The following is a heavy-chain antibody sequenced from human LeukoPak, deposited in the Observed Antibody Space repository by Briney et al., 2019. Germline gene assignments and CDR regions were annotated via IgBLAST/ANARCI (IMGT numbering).Heavy chain of an antibody. V-gene: IGHV4-59*01. CDR1: GGSISSYY. CDR2: IYYSGST. D-gene: IGHD3-22*01. Sequence: NPSETLSLTCTVSGGSISSYYWSWIRQPPGKGLEWIGYIYYSGSTNYNPSLKSRVTISVDTSKNQFSVKPTSVTAADTAVYYCARVGYYYDSSGYDYFDYWGQGTLVTVSS. CDR3: ARVGYYYDSSGYDYFDY. J-gene: IGHJ4*02.